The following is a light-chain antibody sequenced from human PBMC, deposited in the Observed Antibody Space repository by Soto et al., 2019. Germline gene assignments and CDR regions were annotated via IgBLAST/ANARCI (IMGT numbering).Light chain of an antibody. CDR2: DVS. CDR3: QQYNSYSPWT. Sequence: DIQMTQSPSTLSASVGDRVTITCRASQTISNWLAWYQQKPGMAPKLLIYDVSNLESGVPSRFSGSGSGTELTLTISSLQPDDFATYYCQQYNSYSPWTFGQGTKVEIK. J-gene: IGKJ1*01. V-gene: IGKV1-5*01. CDR1: QTISNW.